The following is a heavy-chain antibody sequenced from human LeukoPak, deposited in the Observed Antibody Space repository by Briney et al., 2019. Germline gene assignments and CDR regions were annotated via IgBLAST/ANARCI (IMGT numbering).Heavy chain of an antibody. J-gene: IGHJ4*02. CDR3: ARGDYYYDSSGYYFDY. D-gene: IGHD3-22*01. Sequence: GGSLRLSCAASGFTFSSYSMNWVHQAPGKGLEWVSSISSSSSYIYYADSVKGRFTISRDNAKNSLYLQMNSLRAEDTAVYYCARGDYYYDSSGYYFDYWGQGTLVTVSS. V-gene: IGHV3-21*01. CDR2: ISSSSSYI. CDR1: GFTFSSYS.